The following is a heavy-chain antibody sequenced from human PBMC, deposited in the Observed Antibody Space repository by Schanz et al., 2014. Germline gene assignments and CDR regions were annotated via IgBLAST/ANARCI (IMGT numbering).Heavy chain of an antibody. Sequence: QVQLVQSGAEVKKPGSSVTVSCKASRSTFSSYTISWVRQARGQGLEWVGRFIPILDVGNYAQQFQGRVTFTADNSTSTAYMELTSLRSEDTAGYFCARDLTVDTGYVVHYYYYGMDVWGQGTTVTVSS. CDR3: ARDLTVDTGYVVHYYYYGMDV. J-gene: IGHJ6*02. V-gene: IGHV1-69*08. CDR2: FIPILDVG. CDR1: RSTFSSYT. D-gene: IGHD5-12*01.